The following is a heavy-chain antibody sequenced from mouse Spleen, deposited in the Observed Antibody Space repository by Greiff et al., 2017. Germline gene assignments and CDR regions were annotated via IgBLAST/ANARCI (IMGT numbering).Heavy chain of an antibody. CDR1: GYSFTDYN. J-gene: IGHJ2*01. D-gene: IGHD1-1*02. CDR2: INPNYGTT. Sequence: VHVKQSGPELVKPGASVKISCKASGYSFTDYNMNWVKQSNGKSLEWIGVINPNYGTTSYNQKFKGKATLTVDQSSSTAYMQLNSLTSEDSAVYYCARYRDDGSYLYYFDDWGQGTTLTVSS. V-gene: IGHV1-39*01. CDR3: ARYRDDGSYLYYFDD.